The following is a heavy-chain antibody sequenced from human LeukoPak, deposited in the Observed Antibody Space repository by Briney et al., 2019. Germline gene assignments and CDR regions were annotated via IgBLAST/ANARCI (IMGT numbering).Heavy chain of an antibody. CDR2: IWYDGSNK. CDR3: ARDSTDGVIPRELHPPFDY. J-gene: IGHJ4*02. CDR1: GFTFSSYG. V-gene: IGHV3-30*19. Sequence: GGSLRLSCAASGFTFSSYGMHWVRQAPGKGLEWVAVIWYDGSNKYYADSVKGRFTISRDNSKNTLYLQMNSLRAEDTAVYYCARDSTDGVIPRELHPPFDYWGQGTLVTVST. D-gene: IGHD1-26*01.